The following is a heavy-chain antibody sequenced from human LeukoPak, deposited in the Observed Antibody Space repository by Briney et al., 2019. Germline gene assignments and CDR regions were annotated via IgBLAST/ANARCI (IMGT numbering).Heavy chain of an antibody. V-gene: IGHV3-23*01. CDR1: GFTFSSYS. Sequence: GGSLRLSCAASGFTFSSYSMNWVRQAPGKGLEWVSAISGSGGSTYYADSVKGRFTISRDNSKNTLYLQMNSLRAEDTAVYYCAKDRGYWSSTSCYWKRRMYYFDYWGQGTLVTVSS. CDR3: AKDRGYWSSTSCYWKRRMYYFDY. CDR2: ISGSGGST. J-gene: IGHJ4*02. D-gene: IGHD2-2*01.